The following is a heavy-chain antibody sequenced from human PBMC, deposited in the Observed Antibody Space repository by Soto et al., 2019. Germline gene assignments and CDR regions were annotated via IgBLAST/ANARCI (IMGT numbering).Heavy chain of an antibody. D-gene: IGHD2-21*02. Sequence: ASVKGYCKSSGYTVTVYYMHWVRQAPGEGLEWMGWINPNSGGTNYAQKFQGRVTMTRDTSISTAYMELNSLRLEDTAVYYCVKDPASGGSGGAWFDYWGQGTLVTVSS. J-gene: IGHJ4*02. CDR3: VKDPASGGSGGAWFDY. CDR2: INPNSGGT. CDR1: GYTVTVYY. V-gene: IGHV1-2*02.